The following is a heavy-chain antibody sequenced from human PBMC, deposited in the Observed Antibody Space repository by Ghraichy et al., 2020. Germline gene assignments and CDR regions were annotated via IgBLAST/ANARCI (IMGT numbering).Heavy chain of an antibody. D-gene: IGHD3-3*01. J-gene: IGHJ4*02. CDR2: IRYEGSNK. V-gene: IGHV3-30*02. CDR3: AKGVSDFC. CDR1: GFTFSSYG. Sequence: GGSLRLSCAASGFTFSSYGMHWVRQAPGKGREWVAFIRYEGSNKYYADSVKGRFTISRDNSKNTLYLQMDSLRAEDTAVYHCAKGVSDFCWGQGTLVTVSS.